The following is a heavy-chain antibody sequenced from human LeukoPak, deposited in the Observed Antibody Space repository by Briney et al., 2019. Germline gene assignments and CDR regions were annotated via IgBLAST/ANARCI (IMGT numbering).Heavy chain of an antibody. Sequence: MPSETLSLTCTVSGGSISPYYWSWIRLSPGKGLEWIGYIHYTGSTNYNPSLKSRVTISIDTSKNQFSLKLSSVTAADTAVYYCVRSWDYWGQGTLVTVSS. V-gene: IGHV4-59*08. CDR1: GGSISPYY. CDR2: IHYTGST. CDR3: VRSWDY. J-gene: IGHJ4*02.